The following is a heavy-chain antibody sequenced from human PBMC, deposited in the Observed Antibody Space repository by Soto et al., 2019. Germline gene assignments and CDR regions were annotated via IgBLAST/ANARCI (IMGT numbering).Heavy chain of an antibody. Sequence: QVQLVESGGGVVQPGRSLRLSCAASGFTFSSYAMHWVRQAPGKGLEWVAVISYDGSNKYYADSVKGRFTISRDNSKNTLYLQMNSLRAEDTAVYYCARDMPKKGEMATLFDYWGQGTLVTVSS. J-gene: IGHJ4*02. CDR3: ARDMPKKGEMATLFDY. CDR2: ISYDGSNK. V-gene: IGHV3-30-3*01. D-gene: IGHD5-12*01. CDR1: GFTFSSYA.